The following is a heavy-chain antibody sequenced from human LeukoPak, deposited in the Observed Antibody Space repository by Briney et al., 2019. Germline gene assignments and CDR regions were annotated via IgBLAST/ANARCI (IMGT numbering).Heavy chain of an antibody. V-gene: IGHV1-3*01. CDR1: GYTFTSYA. Sequence: ASVKVSCKASGYTFTSYAMRWVRQAPGQRLEWMGWINAGNGNTKYSQKFQGRVTITRDTSASTAYMELSSLRSEDTAVYYCARDGSSSSWFDPWGQGTLVTVSS. CDR2: INAGNGNT. J-gene: IGHJ5*02. D-gene: IGHD6-13*01. CDR3: ARDGSSSSWFDP.